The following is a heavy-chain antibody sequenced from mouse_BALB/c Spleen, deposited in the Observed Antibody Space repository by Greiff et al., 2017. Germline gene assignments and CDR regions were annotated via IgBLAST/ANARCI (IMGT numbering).Heavy chain of an antibody. Sequence: EVQGVESGGGLVKPGGSLKLSCAASGFTFSSYTMSWVRQTPEKRLEWVATISSGGSYTYYPDSVKGRFTISRDNAKNTLYLQMSSLKSEDTAMYYCTRDYYGSTLYYAMDYWGQGTSVTVSS. J-gene: IGHJ4*01. CDR3: TRDYYGSTLYYAMDY. CDR2: ISSGGSYT. V-gene: IGHV5-6-4*01. D-gene: IGHD1-1*01. CDR1: GFTFSSYT.